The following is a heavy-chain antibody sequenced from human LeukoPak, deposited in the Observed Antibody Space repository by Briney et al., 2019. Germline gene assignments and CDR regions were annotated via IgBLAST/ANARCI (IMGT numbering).Heavy chain of an antibody. V-gene: IGHV4-39*07. CDR1: GGSISSGDYY. D-gene: IGHD4-23*01. Sequence: PSETLSLTCTVSGGSISSGDYYWGWIRQPPGKGQEWIGSIYHSGSTYYNPSLKSRVTISVDTSKNQFSLKLSSVTAADTAVYYCASTHHGGNSLSDYWGQGTLVTVSS. J-gene: IGHJ4*02. CDR2: IYHSGST. CDR3: ASTHHGGNSLSDY.